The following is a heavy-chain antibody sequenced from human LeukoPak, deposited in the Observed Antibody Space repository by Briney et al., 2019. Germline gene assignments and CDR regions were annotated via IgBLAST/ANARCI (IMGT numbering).Heavy chain of an antibody. CDR1: GYSISSGYY. CDR2: IYHSGST. J-gene: IGHJ6*03. Sequence: SETLSLTCAVSGYSISSGYYWGWIRQPPGKGLEWIGSIYHSGSTYYNPSLKSRVTISVDTSKNQFSLQLSSVTAADTAVYYCARQLGIKPYYMDVWGKGTTVTVSS. CDR3: ARQLGIKPYYMDV. V-gene: IGHV4-38-2*01. D-gene: IGHD3/OR15-3a*01.